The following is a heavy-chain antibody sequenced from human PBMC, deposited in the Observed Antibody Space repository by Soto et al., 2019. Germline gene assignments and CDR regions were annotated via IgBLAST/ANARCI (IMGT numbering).Heavy chain of an antibody. V-gene: IGHV3-13*05. J-gene: IGHJ6*02. CDR2: IGAARDP. CDR3: ARAYTGRLPRRADYYYAMDV. D-gene: IGHD2-2*02. CDR1: GFTFSNFD. Sequence: GGSLRLSCATSGFTFSNFDMHWVRQVPGKGLEWVSAIGAARDPYYLGSVKGRFAISRENAKNSVYLQMNDLRAGDSAVYYCARAYTGRLPRRADYYYAMDVWGQGTTVTVSS.